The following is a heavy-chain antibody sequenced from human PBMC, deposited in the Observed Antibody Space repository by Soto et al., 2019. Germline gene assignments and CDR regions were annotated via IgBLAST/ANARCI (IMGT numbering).Heavy chain of an antibody. CDR2: ISAYNGNT. CDR1: GYTFTSYG. CDR3: ARVESSSWYDGDWFDP. D-gene: IGHD6-13*01. V-gene: IGHV1-18*04. Sequence: GASVKVSCKASGYTFTSYGISWVRQAPGQGLEWMGWISAYNGNTNYAQKLQGRVTMTTDTSTSTAYMELRSLRSDDTAVYYCARVESSSWYDGDWFDPWGQGTLVTVSS. J-gene: IGHJ5*02.